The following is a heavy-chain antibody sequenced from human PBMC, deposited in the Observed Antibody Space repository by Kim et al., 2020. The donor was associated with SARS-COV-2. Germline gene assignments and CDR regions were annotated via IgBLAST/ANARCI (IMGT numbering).Heavy chain of an antibody. V-gene: IGHV3-64D*06. Sequence: GRSTISRDNSKNTLYLQMSSLRAEDTAVYYCVNDTEARFYSSGWNVPFDYWGQGTLVTVSS. D-gene: IGHD6-19*01. J-gene: IGHJ4*02. CDR3: VNDTEARFYSSGWNVPFDY.